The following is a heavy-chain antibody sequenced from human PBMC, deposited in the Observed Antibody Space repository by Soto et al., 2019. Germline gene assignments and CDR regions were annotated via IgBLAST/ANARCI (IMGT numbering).Heavy chain of an antibody. Sequence: PSETLSLTCAVYGGSFSGYYWSWIRQPPGKGLEWIGEINHSGSTNYNPSLKSRVTISVDTSKNQFSLKLSSVTAADTAVYYCARTGYCSGGSCYPYYFDYWGQATLVTVSS. J-gene: IGHJ4*02. CDR1: GGSFSGYY. D-gene: IGHD2-15*01. V-gene: IGHV4-34*01. CDR2: INHSGST. CDR3: ARTGYCSGGSCYPYYFDY.